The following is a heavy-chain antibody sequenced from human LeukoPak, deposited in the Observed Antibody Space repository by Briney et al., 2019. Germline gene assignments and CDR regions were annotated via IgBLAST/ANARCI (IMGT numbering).Heavy chain of an antibody. J-gene: IGHJ3*02. Sequence: GGSLRLSCAASGFTFSSYGMHWVRQAPGKGLEWVAFIRYDGSNKYYADSVKGRFTISRDNSKNTLYLQMNSQRAEDTAVYYCAKVCYYASDAFDIWGQGTMVTVSS. CDR1: GFTFSSYG. CDR3: AKVCYYASDAFDI. D-gene: IGHD2-2*01. CDR2: IRYDGSNK. V-gene: IGHV3-30*02.